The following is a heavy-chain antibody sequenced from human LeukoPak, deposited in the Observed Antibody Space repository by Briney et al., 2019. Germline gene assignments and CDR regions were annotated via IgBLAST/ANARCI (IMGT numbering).Heavy chain of an antibody. CDR1: GFTFSSYA. V-gene: IGHV3-23*01. D-gene: IGHD3-10*01. J-gene: IGHJ4*02. CDR3: AKDLSSGSLDDY. Sequence: SGGSLRLSCAASGFTFSSYAMSWVRQAPGKGLEWVSAISGSGGSTYYADSVKGRFTVSRDNSKNTLYLQMNSLRAEDTAVYYCAKDLSSGSLDDYWGQGTLVTVSS. CDR2: ISGSGGST.